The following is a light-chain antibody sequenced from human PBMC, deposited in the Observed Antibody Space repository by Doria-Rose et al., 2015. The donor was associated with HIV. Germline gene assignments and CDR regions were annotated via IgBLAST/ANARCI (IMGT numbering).Light chain of an antibody. J-gene: IGKJ5*01. CDR2: AAS. Sequence: TQSPGTLSLSPGERATLSCRASQRVKSSYLAWYQQKPGQAPRLLIYAASTRATGIPDRFSGSGPGTDFTLTISGLEPEDVAVYYCQQYGTSRGTFGQGTRLEIK. CDR1: QRVKSSY. CDR3: QQYGTSRGT. V-gene: IGKV3-20*01.